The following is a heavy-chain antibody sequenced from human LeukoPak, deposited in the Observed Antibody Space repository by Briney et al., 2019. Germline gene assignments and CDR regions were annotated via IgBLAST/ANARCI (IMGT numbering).Heavy chain of an antibody. V-gene: IGHV3-7*03. J-gene: IGHJ6*02. CDR2: IKQDETEK. CDR3: AKNLYCGGGSCYPSALGMDV. Sequence: GSLRLSCTASGFTFSNFWMGWVRQAPGKGLEWVANIKQDETEKFYLGSVKGRFTISRDNSKNTLFLQMNSLRAEDTAVYYCAKNLYCGGGSCYPSALGMDVWGQGTTVTVSS. D-gene: IGHD2-15*01. CDR1: GFTFSNFW.